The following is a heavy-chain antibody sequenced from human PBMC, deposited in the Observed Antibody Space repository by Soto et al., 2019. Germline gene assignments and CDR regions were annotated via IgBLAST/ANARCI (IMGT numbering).Heavy chain of an antibody. CDR2: MNPNSGNT. Sequence: QVQLVQSGAEVKKPGASVKVSCKASGYTFTSYDINWVRQATGQGLEWMGWMNPNSGNTGYAQKLQGRXTXTXXTAIITAYMELSSLRSEDTAVYYCARSTNDYGDRHWGQGTLVTVSS. D-gene: IGHD4-17*01. J-gene: IGHJ4*02. CDR1: GYTFTSYD. CDR3: ARSTNDYGDRH. V-gene: IGHV1-8*01.